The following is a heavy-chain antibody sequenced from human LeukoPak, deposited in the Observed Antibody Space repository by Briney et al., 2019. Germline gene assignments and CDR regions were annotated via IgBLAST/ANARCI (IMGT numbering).Heavy chain of an antibody. CDR1: GYTFTSYG. J-gene: IGHJ6*02. V-gene: IGHV1-69*04. D-gene: IGHD3/OR15-3a*01. Sequence: ASVKVSCKASGYTFTSYGISWVRQAPGQGLEWMGRIIPILGIANYAQKFQGRVTITADKSTSTAYMELSSLRSEDTAVYYCARVGTGYYYGMDVWGQGTTVTVSS. CDR2: IIPILGIA. CDR3: ARVGTGYYYGMDV.